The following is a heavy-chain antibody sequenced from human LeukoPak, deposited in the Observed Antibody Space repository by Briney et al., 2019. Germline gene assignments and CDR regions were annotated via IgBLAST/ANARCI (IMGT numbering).Heavy chain of an antibody. CDR3: ARDPGWELPNNWFDP. J-gene: IGHJ5*02. CDR1: GFTFSSYW. CDR2: INGDGSST. Sequence: PGGSLRLSCAASGFTFSSYWMHWVRHAPGKGLVWVSRINGDGSSTSYADSVKGRFTISRDNAKNTLYLQMNSLGAEDTAVYYCARDPGWELPNNWFDPWGQGTLVTVSS. V-gene: IGHV3-74*01. D-gene: IGHD1-26*01.